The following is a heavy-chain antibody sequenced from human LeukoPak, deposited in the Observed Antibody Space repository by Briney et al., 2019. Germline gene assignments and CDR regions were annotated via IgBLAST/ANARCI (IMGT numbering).Heavy chain of an antibody. J-gene: IGHJ4*02. V-gene: IGHV5-51*01. CDR3: ARRERYCSSISCYGVDY. CDR1: GYSFTSYW. CDR2: IYPGDSDT. Sequence: RGESLKISCKGSGYSFTSYWIGWVRQMPGKGLEWMGIIYPGDSDTRYSPSFQGQVTISADKSISTAYLQWSSLKASDTAMYYCARRERYCSSISCYGVDYWGQGTLVTVSS. D-gene: IGHD2-2*01.